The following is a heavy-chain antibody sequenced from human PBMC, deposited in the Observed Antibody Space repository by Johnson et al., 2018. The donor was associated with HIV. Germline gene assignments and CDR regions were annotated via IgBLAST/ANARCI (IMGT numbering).Heavy chain of an antibody. CDR3: ASGPTPGVAARGALGGAFDI. Sequence: QVQLVESGGGVVRPGGSLRLSCAGSGFIFDDYGMHWVRQAPGRGLEWVAFIRYDGSNKYYADSVKGRFTISRDNSKNTQYLQMSSLRGEDTAVCYCASGPTPGVAARGALGGAFDIWGQGTMVTVSS. D-gene: IGHD6-6*01. J-gene: IGHJ3*02. CDR1: GFIFDDYG. CDR2: IRYDGSNK. V-gene: IGHV3-30*02.